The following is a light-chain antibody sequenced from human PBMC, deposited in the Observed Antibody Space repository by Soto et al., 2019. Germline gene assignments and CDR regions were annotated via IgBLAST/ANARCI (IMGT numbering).Light chain of an antibody. CDR3: QQYYSPPPT. CDR2: WAS. V-gene: IGKV4-1*01. CDR1: QNVLYNSNNKNY. J-gene: IGKJ4*01. Sequence: DTVMTQSPDSLAVSLGERATINCKSSQNVLYNSNNKNYLAWYQQKPVQPPKLLIYWASTRESGVPDRFSGSGSGKDFTLTISSLQAEDVAVYYCQQYYSPPPTFGGGTKVEIK.